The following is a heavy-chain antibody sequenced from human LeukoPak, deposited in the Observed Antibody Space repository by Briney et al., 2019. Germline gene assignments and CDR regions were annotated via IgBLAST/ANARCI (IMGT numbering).Heavy chain of an antibody. D-gene: IGHD1/OR15-1a*01. V-gene: IGHV3-7*01. Sequence: PGGSLRLSCAASGFTFSSYGMHWVRQAPGKGLEWVANIKQDGSEKYYVDSVKGRFTISRDNAKNSLYLQMNSLRAEDTAVYYCARTRTRAGYYFDYWGQGTLVTVSS. J-gene: IGHJ4*02. CDR1: GFTFSSYG. CDR3: ARTRTRAGYYFDY. CDR2: IKQDGSEK.